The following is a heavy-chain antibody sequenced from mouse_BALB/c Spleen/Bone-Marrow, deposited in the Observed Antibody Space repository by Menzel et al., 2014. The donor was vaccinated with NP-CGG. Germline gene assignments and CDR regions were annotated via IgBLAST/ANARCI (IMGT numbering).Heavy chain of an antibody. V-gene: IGHV4-1*02. J-gene: IGHJ2*01. D-gene: IGHD1-1*01. CDR2: INPDSSTI. CDR1: GFDLRRYW. CDR3: ARQGYYGRSDY. Sequence: VQLKQFGGGLVQPGGSLQLSCAASGFDLRRYWMSWDRQAPGKGIEWIGEINPDSSTINYTPSLKDKFIISRDNAKNTLYLQMSKVRSEDTALYYCARQGYYGRSDYWGQGTPLTVSS.